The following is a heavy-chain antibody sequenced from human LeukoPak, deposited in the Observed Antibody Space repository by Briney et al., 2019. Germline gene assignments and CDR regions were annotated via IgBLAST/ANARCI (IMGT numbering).Heavy chain of an antibody. CDR1: GFTFNEHA. V-gene: IGHV3-30*04. CDR3: VRDRHILRFLDGAFDV. J-gene: IGHJ3*01. Sequence: GGSLRLSCLGSGFTFNEHALHWVRQAPGKGLDWVAIISYDGSENDYADSVKGRFTISRDNSKNTISLQMNSLTPDDTALYYCVRDRHILRFLDGAFDVWGQGTMVTVSS. D-gene: IGHD3-3*01. CDR2: ISYDGSEN.